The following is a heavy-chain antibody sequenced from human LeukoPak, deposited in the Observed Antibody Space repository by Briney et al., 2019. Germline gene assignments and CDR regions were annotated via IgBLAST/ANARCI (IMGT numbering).Heavy chain of an antibody. J-gene: IGHJ4*02. D-gene: IGHD5-24*01. CDR2: IHYSGST. Sequence: SETLSLTCTVSGGSISSSNCYWGWVRQPPGMGLELIGSIHYSGSTSYNPSLKSRVTLSVDTSNNQFSLRLSFVTAAYTAVYYCARHEEEDCYNPKTFHYLGQGTLVTVSS. V-gene: IGHV4-39*01. CDR1: GGSISSSNCY. CDR3: ARHEEEDCYNPKTFHY.